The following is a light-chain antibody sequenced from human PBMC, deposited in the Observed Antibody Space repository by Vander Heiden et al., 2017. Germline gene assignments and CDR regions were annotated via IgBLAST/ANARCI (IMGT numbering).Light chain of an antibody. V-gene: IGLV2-14*03. Sequence: QSALTQPASVSGSPGQSITIACTGTSSDVGGYNYVSWYQQHPGKAPKLMIYDVSNRPSGVSNRFSGSKSGNTASLTSSGLQAEDEADYYCSSYTSSSTAVFGGGTKLTVL. CDR3: SSYTSSSTAV. J-gene: IGLJ2*01. CDR1: SSDVGGYNY. CDR2: DVS.